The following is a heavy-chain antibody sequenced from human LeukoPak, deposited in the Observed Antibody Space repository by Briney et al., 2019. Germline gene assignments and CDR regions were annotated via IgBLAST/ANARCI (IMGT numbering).Heavy chain of an antibody. CDR2: INHSGST. CDR1: GGSFSGYY. Sequence: SETLSLTCAVYGGSFSGYYWSWIRQPPGKGLEWIGEINHSGSTNYNPSLKSRVTISVDTSKNQFSLKLSSVTAADTGVYYCARHKSTALYPNPVDYWGQGTLVTVSS. V-gene: IGHV4-34*01. CDR3: ARHKSTALYPNPVDY. J-gene: IGHJ4*02. D-gene: IGHD2-21*02.